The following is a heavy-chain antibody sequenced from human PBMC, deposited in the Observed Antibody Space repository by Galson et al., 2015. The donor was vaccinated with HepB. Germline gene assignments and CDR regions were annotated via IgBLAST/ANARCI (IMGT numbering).Heavy chain of an antibody. Sequence: SLRLSCAASGFTFSNAWMSWVRQAPGKGLEWVGRIKSKTDGGTTDYAAPVKGRFTISRDDSKNTLYLQMNSLKTEDTAVYYCTTVLVIFGVVSDYWGQGTLVTVSS. CDR3: TTVLVIFGVVSDY. V-gene: IGHV3-15*01. D-gene: IGHD3-3*01. CDR2: IKSKTDGGTT. J-gene: IGHJ4*02. CDR1: GFTFSNAW.